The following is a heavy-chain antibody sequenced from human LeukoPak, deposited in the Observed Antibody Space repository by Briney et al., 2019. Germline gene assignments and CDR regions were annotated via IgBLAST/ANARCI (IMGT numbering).Heavy chain of an antibody. Sequence: QTLSLTCAISGDSVSSNSAAWNWIRQSPSRGLEWLGRTYYRSKWYNHYAVSVKSRITINPDTSKNQFSLQLISVTPEDTAVYYCARAEYYYGSGSYNWFDPWGQGTLVTVSS. V-gene: IGHV6-1*01. CDR2: TYYRSKWYN. CDR3: ARAEYYYGSGSYNWFDP. CDR1: GDSVSSNSAA. D-gene: IGHD3-10*01. J-gene: IGHJ5*02.